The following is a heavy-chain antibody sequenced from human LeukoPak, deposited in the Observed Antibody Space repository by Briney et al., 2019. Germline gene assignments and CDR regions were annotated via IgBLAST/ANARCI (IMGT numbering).Heavy chain of an antibody. Sequence: ASVKVSCKVAGYTFTELSMHWVRQAPGKGLEWMGGFDPEDGETIYAQKFQGRDTMTEDTSTDTAYMELSSLRSEDTAVYYCATVSGFGELLFGYYFDYWGQGTLVTVSS. CDR3: ATVSGFGELLFGYYFDY. CDR2: FDPEDGET. J-gene: IGHJ4*02. CDR1: GYTFTELS. D-gene: IGHD3-10*01. V-gene: IGHV1-24*01.